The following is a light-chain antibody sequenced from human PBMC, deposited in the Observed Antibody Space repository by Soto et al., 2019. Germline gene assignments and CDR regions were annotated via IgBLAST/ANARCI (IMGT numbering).Light chain of an antibody. V-gene: IGKV3-20*01. J-gene: IGKJ1*01. CDR2: GAS. CDR3: QQYDSYWT. Sequence: EIVLTQSPCTLSLSPGERATLSCRASQSVSSSYLAWYQQKPGQAPRLLISGASSRATGIPDRFSGSGFGTDFTLTISSLQPDDFATYYCQQYDSYWTFGQGTKVDIK. CDR1: QSVSSSY.